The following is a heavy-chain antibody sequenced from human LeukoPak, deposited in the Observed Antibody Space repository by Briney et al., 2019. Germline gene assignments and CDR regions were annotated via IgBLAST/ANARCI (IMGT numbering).Heavy chain of an antibody. Sequence: GGSLRLSCAASRFTFSSYEMNWVRQAPGKGLDWVSYISSSGTTIYYADSVKGRFTISRDNAKNSLYLQMNSLRAEDTAVYYCARGGIPPDYWGQGTLVTVSS. CDR1: RFTFSSYE. J-gene: IGHJ4*02. D-gene: IGHD2-2*02. CDR3: ARGGIPPDY. CDR2: ISSSGTTI. V-gene: IGHV3-48*03.